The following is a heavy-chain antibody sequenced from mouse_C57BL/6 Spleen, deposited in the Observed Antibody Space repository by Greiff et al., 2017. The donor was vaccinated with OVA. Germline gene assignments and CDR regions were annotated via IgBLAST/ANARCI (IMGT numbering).Heavy chain of an antibody. J-gene: IGHJ2*01. V-gene: IGHV1-69*01. Sequence: QVQLQQPGAELVMPGASVKLSCKASGYTFTSYWMHWVKQRPGQGLEWIGEIDPSDSYTNYNQKFKGKSTLTVDKSSSTAYMQLSCLTSEDSAVYYCARYDYDFDYWGQGTTLTVSS. CDR1: GYTFTSYW. CDR2: IDPSDSYT. CDR3: ARYDYDFDY. D-gene: IGHD2-4*01.